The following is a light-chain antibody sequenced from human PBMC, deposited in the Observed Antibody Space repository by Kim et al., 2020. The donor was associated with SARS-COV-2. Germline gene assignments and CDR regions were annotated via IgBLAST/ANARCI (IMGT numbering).Light chain of an antibody. J-gene: IGKJ5*01. CDR2: GTS. CDR1: QSVSDHY. CDR3: QQYGSSIT. V-gene: IGKV3-20*01. Sequence: LSPGTRATLSCRASQSVSDHYIACYPHKPGHAPRLLIYGTSTRATGIPDRFSGSGSGTDFTLTISRQEPEDFAVYYCQQYGSSITFGQGTRLEIK.